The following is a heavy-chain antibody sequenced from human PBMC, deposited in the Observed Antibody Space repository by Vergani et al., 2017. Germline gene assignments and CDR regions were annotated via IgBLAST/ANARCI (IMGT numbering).Heavy chain of an antibody. CDR2: ISGSGGST. J-gene: IGHJ4*02. Sequence: EVQLLESGGGLVQPGGSLRLSCAASGFTFSSYAMSWVRQAPGKGLEWVSAISGSGGSTYYADSVKGRFTISRDNSKNTLYLQMNSLRAEDTAVYYRAKETYYDYVWGSYRPGYYFDYWGQGTLVTVSS. V-gene: IGHV3-23*01. CDR3: AKETYYDYVWGSYRPGYYFDY. CDR1: GFTFSSYA. D-gene: IGHD3-16*02.